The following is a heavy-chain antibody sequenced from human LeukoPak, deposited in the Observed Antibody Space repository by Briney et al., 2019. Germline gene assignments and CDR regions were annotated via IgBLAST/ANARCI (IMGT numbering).Heavy chain of an antibody. CDR1: GYSFTSYW. CDR3: ARAPGNILTGYYKGGFDY. D-gene: IGHD3-9*01. V-gene: IGHV5-51*01. Sequence: GESLKISCKGSGYSFTSYWIGWVRQMPGKGLEWMGIIYPGDSDTRYSPSFQGQVTISADKSISTAYLQWSSLKASDTAMYYCARAPGNILTGYYKGGFDYWGQGTLVTVSS. J-gene: IGHJ4*02. CDR2: IYPGDSDT.